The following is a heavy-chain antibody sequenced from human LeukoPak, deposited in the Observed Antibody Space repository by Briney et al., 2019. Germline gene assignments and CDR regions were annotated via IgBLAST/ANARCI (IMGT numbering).Heavy chain of an antibody. CDR1: GGSISSSSYY. CDR2: IYYSGST. CDR3: ARHRNGGYSTEYYFDY. Sequence: SETLSLTCTVSGGSISSSSYYWGWIRQPPGKGLEWIGSIYYSGSTYYNPSLKSRVTISVDTSKNQFSLKLSSVTAADTAVYYCARHRNGGYSTEYYFDYWGQGTLVTVSS. V-gene: IGHV4-39*01. J-gene: IGHJ4*02. D-gene: IGHD4-17*01.